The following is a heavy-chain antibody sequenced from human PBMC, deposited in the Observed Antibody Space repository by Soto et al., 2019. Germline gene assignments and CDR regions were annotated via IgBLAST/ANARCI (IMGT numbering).Heavy chain of an antibody. CDR1: GFTFSSYS. V-gene: IGHV3-21*01. CDR2: ISSSSSYI. J-gene: IGHJ1*01. CDR3: AKDLDFDAEYFQH. Sequence: PGGSLRLSCAASGFTFSSYSMNWVRQAPGKGLEWVSSISSSSSYIYYADSVKGRFTISRDNAKNSLYLQMNSLRAEDTAVYYCAKDLDFDAEYFQHWGQGTLVTVSS. D-gene: IGHD1-1*01.